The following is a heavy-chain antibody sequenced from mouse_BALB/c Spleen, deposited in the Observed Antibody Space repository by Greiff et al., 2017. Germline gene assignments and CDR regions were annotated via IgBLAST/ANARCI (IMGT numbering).Heavy chain of an antibody. Sequence: EVKLQESGPGLVKPSQSLSLTCSVTGYSITSGYYWNWIRQFPGNKLEWMGYISYDGSNNYNPSLKNRISITRDTSKNQFFLKLNSVTTEDTATYYCARGWDDYAFAYWGQGTLVTVSA. CDR2: ISYDGSN. J-gene: IGHJ3*01. V-gene: IGHV3-6*02. D-gene: IGHD2-4*01. CDR1: GYSITSGYY. CDR3: ARGWDDYAFAY.